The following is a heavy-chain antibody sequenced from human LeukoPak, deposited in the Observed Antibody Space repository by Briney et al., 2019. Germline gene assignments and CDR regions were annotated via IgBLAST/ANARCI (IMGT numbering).Heavy chain of an antibody. J-gene: IGHJ4*02. D-gene: IGHD6-13*01. CDR1: GFTFGDYA. V-gene: IGHV3-49*04. CDR2: IRSKAYGGTT. CDR3: TRESPGIAAAALFDY. Sequence: GRSLTLSCTASGFTFGDYAMSWVRQAPGKGLEWVGFIRSKAYGGTTEYAASVKGRLTISRDDSKGIAYLQMSSLKTEDTAVYYCTRESPGIAAAALFDYWGQGNLVTVSS.